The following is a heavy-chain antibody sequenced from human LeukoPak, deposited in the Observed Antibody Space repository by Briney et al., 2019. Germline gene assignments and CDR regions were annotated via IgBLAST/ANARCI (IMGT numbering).Heavy chain of an antibody. Sequence: GGSLRLSCAASGFTFSDYYMSWIRQAPGKGLEWVSYISSSGSTIYYADSVKGRFTISRDNAKNSLCLQMNSLRAEDTAVYYCARDKLWYYDILTGYYGYYYYYGMDVWGQGTTVTVSS. V-gene: IGHV3-11*01. J-gene: IGHJ6*02. D-gene: IGHD3-9*01. CDR1: GFTFSDYY. CDR3: ARDKLWYYDILTGYYGYYYYYGMDV. CDR2: ISSSGSTI.